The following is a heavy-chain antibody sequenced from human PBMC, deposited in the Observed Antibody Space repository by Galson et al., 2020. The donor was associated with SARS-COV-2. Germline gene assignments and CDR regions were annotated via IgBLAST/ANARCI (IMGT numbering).Heavy chain of an antibody. J-gene: IGHJ6*02. CDR2: TYYEGST. D-gene: IGHD4-17*01. Sequence: ETSETLSLTCTVSADSIGSGDHYWSWIRQPPGKDLEWIGYTYYEGSTDHNPSLKSRVTMSVDTSKNQFSLNLTSVTAADTAVYYCASDRNADYEGYYGMDVWGQGTTVIVSS. CDR3: ASDRNADYEGYYGMDV. V-gene: IGHV4-30-4*08. CDR1: ADSIGSGDHY.